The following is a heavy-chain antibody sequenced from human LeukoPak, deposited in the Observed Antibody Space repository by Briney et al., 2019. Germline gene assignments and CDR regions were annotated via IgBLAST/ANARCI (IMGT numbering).Heavy chain of an antibody. CDR3: ARALYYYDSSGYGPGFDY. V-gene: IGHV3-30-3*01. Sequence: GGSLRLSCAVSGFTLSSYAMHWVRQAPGKGLEWVAVISYDGINKYYADSVKGRFTISRDNSKNTLYLQMNSLRAEDTAVYYCARALYYYDSSGYGPGFDYWGQGTLVTVSS. J-gene: IGHJ4*02. D-gene: IGHD3-22*01. CDR1: GFTLSSYA. CDR2: ISYDGINK.